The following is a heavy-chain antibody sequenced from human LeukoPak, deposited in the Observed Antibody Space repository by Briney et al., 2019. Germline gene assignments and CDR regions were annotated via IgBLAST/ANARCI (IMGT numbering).Heavy chain of an antibody. CDR2: ISSSGSTI. J-gene: IGHJ6*02. D-gene: IGHD2-2*01. V-gene: IGHV3-48*03. CDR1: GFTFSSYE. CDR3: ARAGPAAAIYYCYYGMDV. Sequence: GGSLRLSCAASGFTFSSYEMNWVRQAPGKGLEWVSYISSSGSTIYYADSVKGRFTISRDNAKNSLYLQMNSLRAEDTAVYYCARAGPAAAIYYCYYGMDVWGQGTTVTVSS.